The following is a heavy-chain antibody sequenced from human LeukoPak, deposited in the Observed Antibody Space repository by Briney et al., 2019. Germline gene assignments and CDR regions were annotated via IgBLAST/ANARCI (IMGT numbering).Heavy chain of an antibody. CDR2: SDPNSGGT. D-gene: IGHD5-12*01. CDR3: ARRSAYEVLFDY. V-gene: IGHV1-2*06. CDR1: GYTFTGYY. Sequence: VASVKVSCKASGYTFTGYYIHWVRQAPGQGLEWMGRSDPNSGGTDYAQKFQGRVTMTRDTTTSTVYMELSRLTSDDTAMNYCARRSAYEVLFDYWGQGTLVTVSS. J-gene: IGHJ4*02.